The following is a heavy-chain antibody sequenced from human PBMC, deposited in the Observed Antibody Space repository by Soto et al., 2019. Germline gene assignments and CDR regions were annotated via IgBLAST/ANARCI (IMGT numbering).Heavy chain of an antibody. V-gene: IGHV1-18*01. Sequence: QVQLVQSGAEVKKPGASVKVSCKASGYTFTSYGISWVRQAPGQGLEWMGWISAYNGNTNYAQKLQGRVTRTTDTSTSTAYMELRSLRSDDTAVYYCARDQRYGDYYYYYYMDVWGKGTTVTVSS. J-gene: IGHJ6*03. D-gene: IGHD4-17*01. CDR3: ARDQRYGDYYYYYYMDV. CDR1: GYTFTSYG. CDR2: ISAYNGNT.